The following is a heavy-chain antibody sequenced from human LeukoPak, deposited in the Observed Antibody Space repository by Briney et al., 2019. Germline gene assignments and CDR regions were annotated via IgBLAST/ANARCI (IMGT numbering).Heavy chain of an antibody. Sequence: AASVKVSCKVSGYTFTDYYMHWVQQAPGKGLEWMGLVDPEDGETIYAEKFQGGVTITADTSTDTAYMELSSLRSEDTAVYYCATGRYYYDSSGYYQFDYWGQGTLVTVSS. J-gene: IGHJ4*02. CDR1: GYTFTDYY. V-gene: IGHV1-69-2*01. CDR2: VDPEDGET. CDR3: ATGRYYYDSSGYYQFDY. D-gene: IGHD3-22*01.